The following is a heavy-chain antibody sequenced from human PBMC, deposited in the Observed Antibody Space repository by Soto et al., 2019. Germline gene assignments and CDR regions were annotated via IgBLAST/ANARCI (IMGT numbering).Heavy chain of an antibody. V-gene: IGHV3-23*01. J-gene: IGHJ4*02. CDR2: IGGSGRTT. CDR1: GFIFSSYA. D-gene: IGHD3-3*01. Sequence: GGSLRLSCAASGFIFSSYAMHWVRQAPGKGLEWVSSIGGSGRTTDYADFVKGRFTISRDSSKDALYLEMNSLRAEDTAVYFCAKDPYSDVWSGYYPYFDYWAQGILVTVSS. CDR3: AKDPYSDVWSGYYPYFDY.